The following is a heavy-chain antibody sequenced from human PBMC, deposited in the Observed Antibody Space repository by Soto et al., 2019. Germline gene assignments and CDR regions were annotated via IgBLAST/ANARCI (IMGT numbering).Heavy chain of an antibody. V-gene: IGHV5-51*01. CDR1: GNSFTNYW. CDR2: IYPGDSDT. CDR3: ARTPTTVSTPVGWFDP. D-gene: IGHD4-17*01. J-gene: IGHJ5*02. Sequence: PGECLRSTCTCSGNSFTNYWIAWVRQMPGKGLEWMGIIYPGDSDTRYSPSFQGQVTISADKSISTAYLQWSSLKASDTGMYYCARTPTTVSTPVGWFDPWGQGTLVTVSS.